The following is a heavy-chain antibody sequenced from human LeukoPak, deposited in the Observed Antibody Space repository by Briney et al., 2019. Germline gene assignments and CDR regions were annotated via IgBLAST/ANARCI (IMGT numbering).Heavy chain of an antibody. CDR1: GASISSYY. CDR2: IYYSGST. CDR3: ARRPTVVMRNNWFDP. D-gene: IGHD4-23*01. J-gene: IGHJ5*02. Sequence: SETLSLTCTVSGASISSYYWSWIRQPPGKGLEWIGYIYYSGSTNYNPSLKSRVTVSVDTSKNQFSLKLSSVTAADTAVYYCARRPTVVMRNNWFDPWGQGTLVTVSS. V-gene: IGHV4-59*12.